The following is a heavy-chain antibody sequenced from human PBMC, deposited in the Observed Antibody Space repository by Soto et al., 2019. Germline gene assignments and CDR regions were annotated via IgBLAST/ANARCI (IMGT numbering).Heavy chain of an antibody. Sequence: SETLSLTCAVYGGSLSGYYWSWIRQPPGKGLEWIGEINHSGSTNYNPSLKSRVTISVDTSKNQFSLKLSSVTAADTAVYYCARGRRRGYYYYGMDVWGQGTTVTVSS. CDR1: GGSLSGYY. V-gene: IGHV4-34*01. CDR2: INHSGST. J-gene: IGHJ6*02. CDR3: ARGRRRGYYYYGMDV. D-gene: IGHD3-10*01.